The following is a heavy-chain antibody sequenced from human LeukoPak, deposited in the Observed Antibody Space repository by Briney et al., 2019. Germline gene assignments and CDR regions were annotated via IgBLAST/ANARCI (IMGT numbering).Heavy chain of an antibody. CDR2: ISYDGSNK. CDR1: GFTFSSYG. J-gene: IGHJ4*02. Sequence: QPGGSLRLSCAASGFTFSSYGMHWVRQAPGKGLEWVAVISYDGSNKYYADSVKGRFTISRDNSKNTLYLQTNSLRAEDTAVYYCAKAVGVSSSGCLDYWGQGTLVTVSS. V-gene: IGHV3-30*18. D-gene: IGHD6-19*01. CDR3: AKAVGVSSSGCLDY.